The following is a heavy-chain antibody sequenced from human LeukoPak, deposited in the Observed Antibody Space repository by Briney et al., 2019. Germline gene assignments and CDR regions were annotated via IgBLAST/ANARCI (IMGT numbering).Heavy chain of an antibody. Sequence: ASETLSLTCTVSGGSISSYYWSWIRQPPGKGLEWIGYISYSGSTNFNPSLKSRVNISVDTSNNQFSLKLSSVTAADTAVYYCAREGTAGTNLNWFDPWGQGTLVTVSS. CDR2: ISYSGST. V-gene: IGHV4-59*01. J-gene: IGHJ5*02. CDR1: GGSISSYY. D-gene: IGHD1-1*01. CDR3: AREGTAGTNLNWFDP.